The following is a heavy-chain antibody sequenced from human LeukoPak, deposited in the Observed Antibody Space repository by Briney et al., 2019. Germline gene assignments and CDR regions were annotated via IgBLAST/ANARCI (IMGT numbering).Heavy chain of an antibody. CDR1: GFTFSSYE. CDR2: ISSSGSTI. CDR3: ARDLGVAVAEAY. Sequence: GGSLRLSCAASGFTFSSYEMNWDRQAPGKGLEWVSYISSSGSTIYYADSVKGRFTISRDNAKNSLYLQMNSLRAEDTAVYYCARDLGVAVAEAYWGQGTLVTVSS. D-gene: IGHD6-19*01. V-gene: IGHV3-48*03. J-gene: IGHJ4*02.